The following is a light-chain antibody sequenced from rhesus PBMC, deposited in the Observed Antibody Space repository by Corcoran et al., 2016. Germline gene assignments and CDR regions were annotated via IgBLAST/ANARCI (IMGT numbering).Light chain of an antibody. V-gene: IGLV1-60*01. CDR1: NSNIGANS. CDR2: YNS. J-gene: IGLJ1*01. CDR3: AAWDNSLNGFI. Sequence: QSVLTQPPSVSEAARKSVAISCSGSNSNIGANSVSWYQHLPETAPKLLIYYNSRRASGVSDRFSGSKSGTSASLAISGLQTEDEADYYCAAWDNSLNGFIFGSGTRLTV.